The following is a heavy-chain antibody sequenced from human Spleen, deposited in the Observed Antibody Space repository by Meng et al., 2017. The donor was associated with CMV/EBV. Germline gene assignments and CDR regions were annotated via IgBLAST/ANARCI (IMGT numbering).Heavy chain of an antibody. CDR1: GGSISRSSYY. CDR3: ARGDRYYDSSGPFDY. Sequence: QLQLQESGPGLVKPSETLSLTCTVSGGSISRSSYYWGWIRQPPGKGLEWIGSIYYSGSTYYNPSLKSRVTISVDTSKNQFSLKLSSVTAADTAVYYCARGDRYYDSSGPFDYWGQGTLVTVSS. CDR2: IYYSGST. D-gene: IGHD3-22*01. J-gene: IGHJ4*02. V-gene: IGHV4-39*07.